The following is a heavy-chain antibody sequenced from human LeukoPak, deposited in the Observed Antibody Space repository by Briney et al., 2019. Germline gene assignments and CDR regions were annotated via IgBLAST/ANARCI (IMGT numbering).Heavy chain of an antibody. CDR3: ARGRRYCSSTSCYLVY. J-gene: IGHJ4*02. V-gene: IGHV1-8*03. Sequence: ASVKVSCKASGYTFTSYDINWVRQATGQGLEWMGWMNPNSGNTGYAQKFQGRVTITRSTSISTAYMELSSLRSEDTAVYYCARGRRYCSSTSCYLVYWGQGTLVTVSS. D-gene: IGHD2-2*01. CDR1: GYTFTSYD. CDR2: MNPNSGNT.